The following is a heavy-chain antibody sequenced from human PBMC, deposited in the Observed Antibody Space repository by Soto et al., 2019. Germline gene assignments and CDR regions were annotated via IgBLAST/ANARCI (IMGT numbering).Heavy chain of an antibody. Sequence: DVQVVESGGGLIQPGGSLRLSCAASGFIVNGKKYLTWVRQAPGKGLEWLSAVYSADGTFYADSVKGRFTVSLDSVKNTVYFQMNSLRSEDTCVYYSATWRLREHACDVWGPGTRVTVSA. D-gene: IGHD4-17*01. V-gene: IGHV3-53*01. CDR2: VYSADGT. CDR1: GFIVNGKKY. J-gene: IGHJ3*01. CDR3: ATWRLREHACDV.